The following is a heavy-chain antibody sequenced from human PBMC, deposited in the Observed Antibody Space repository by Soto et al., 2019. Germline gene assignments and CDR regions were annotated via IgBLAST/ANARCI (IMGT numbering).Heavy chain of an antibody. CDR1: GFSLSTSGVG. D-gene: IGHD3-22*01. Sequence: QITLKESGPTLVKPTQTRTLTCTFSGFSLSTSGVGVGWIRQPPGKALEWLALIYWDDDKRYSPSLKSRLTITKHTSKNQVVITMTNMDPVDTATYYCAHRPGLLREINYFDYWGQGTLVTVSS. CDR3: AHRPGLLREINYFDY. J-gene: IGHJ4*02. V-gene: IGHV2-5*02. CDR2: IYWDDDK.